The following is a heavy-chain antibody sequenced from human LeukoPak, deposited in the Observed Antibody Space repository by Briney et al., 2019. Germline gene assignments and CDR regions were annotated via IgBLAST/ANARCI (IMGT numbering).Heavy chain of an antibody. D-gene: IGHD1-26*01. CDR2: ISWNSGSI. Sequence: PGGSLRLSCAASGFTFDDYAMHWVRQAPGKGLEWVSGISWNSGSIGYADSVKGRFTISRDNAKNSLYLQMNSLRAEDTALYYCAKDSDNQLIVGATLGGNYFDYWGQGTLVTVSS. CDR1: GFTFDDYA. V-gene: IGHV3-9*01. J-gene: IGHJ4*02. CDR3: AKDSDNQLIVGATLGGNYFDY.